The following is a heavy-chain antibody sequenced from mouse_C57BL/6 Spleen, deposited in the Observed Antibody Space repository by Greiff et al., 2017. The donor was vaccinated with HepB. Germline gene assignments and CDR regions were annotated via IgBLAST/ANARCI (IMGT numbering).Heavy chain of an antibody. J-gene: IGHJ2*01. CDR1: GYTFTSYW. V-gene: IGHV1-61*01. D-gene: IGHD1-1*01. CDR3: ARPSTYYYGSSYCFDY. CDR2: IYPSDSET. Sequence: QVQLKQPGAELVRPGSSVKLSCKASGYTFTSYWMDWVKQRPGQGLEWIGNIYPSDSETHYNQKFKDKATLTVDKSSSTAYMQLSSLTSEDSAVYYCARPSTYYYGSSYCFDYWGQGTTLTVSS.